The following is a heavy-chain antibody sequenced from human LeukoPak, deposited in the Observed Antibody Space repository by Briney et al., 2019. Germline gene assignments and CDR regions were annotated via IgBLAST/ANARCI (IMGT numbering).Heavy chain of an antibody. Sequence: GGSLRLSCAASGFTFSSYGMHWVRQAPGKGLEWVAFIRYDGSNKYYADSVKGRFTISRDNSKNTLYLQMNSLRAEDTAVYYCAKAGKGITGTTADWGQGTLATVSS. CDR1: GFTFSSYG. J-gene: IGHJ4*02. D-gene: IGHD1-7*01. CDR3: AKAGKGITGTTAD. V-gene: IGHV3-30*02. CDR2: IRYDGSNK.